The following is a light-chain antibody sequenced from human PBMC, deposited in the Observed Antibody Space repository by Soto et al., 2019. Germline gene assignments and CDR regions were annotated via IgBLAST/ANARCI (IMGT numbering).Light chain of an antibody. V-gene: IGLV2-11*01. Sequence: QSALTQPPSASGSPGQSVTISCTGTSSDVGGYNFVSWYQHNPGKAPKLMIFDVSARPSGVPDRFSGPKSANTASLTISGLQAEDEADYYCCSYAGTYTPLFGGGTKLTVL. CDR1: SSDVGGYNF. CDR3: CSYAGTYTPL. CDR2: DVS. J-gene: IGLJ2*01.